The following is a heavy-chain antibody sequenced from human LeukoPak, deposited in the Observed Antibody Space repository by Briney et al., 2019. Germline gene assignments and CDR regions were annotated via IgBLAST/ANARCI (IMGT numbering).Heavy chain of an antibody. CDR1: GGSFSGYY. CDR3: ARGLNDAFDI. V-gene: IGHV4-34*01. J-gene: IGHJ3*02. Sequence: SETLSLTCAVYGGSFSGYYWSWIRQPPGKGLEWIGEINHSGSTNYNPSLKSRVTISVVTSKNQFSLKLSSVTAADTAVYYCARGLNDAFDIWGQGTMVTVSS. CDR2: INHSGST.